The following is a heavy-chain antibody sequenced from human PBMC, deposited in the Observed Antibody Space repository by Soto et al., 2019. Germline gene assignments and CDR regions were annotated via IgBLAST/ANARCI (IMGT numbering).Heavy chain of an antibody. CDR3: ARDYSSRWYNWFDP. D-gene: IGHD6-13*01. CDR1: CCAPMSFN. Sequence: ASGTPYPPLPVSCCAPMSFNRGWLRPPPGKGLEWIGYIYYSGSTNYNPSLKSRVTISVDSSKNQFSLKLSSVTAADTAVYYCARDYSSRWYNWFDPWGQGTLVTVSS. V-gene: IGHV4-59*01. J-gene: IGHJ5*02. CDR2: IYYSGST.